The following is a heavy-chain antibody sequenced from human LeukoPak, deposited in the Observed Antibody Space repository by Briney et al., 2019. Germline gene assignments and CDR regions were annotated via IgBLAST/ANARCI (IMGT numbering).Heavy chain of an antibody. CDR2: INHSGST. D-gene: IGHD2-2*01. CDR1: GGSVNDRSYY. CDR3: ASQGAAIGPFDY. J-gene: IGHJ4*02. Sequence: SETLSLTCTVAGGSVNDRSYYWSWIRQPPGKGLEWIGEINHSGSTNYNPSLKSRVTISVDTSKNQFSLKLSSVTAADTAVYYCASQGAAIGPFDYWGQGTLVTVSS. V-gene: IGHV4-34*01.